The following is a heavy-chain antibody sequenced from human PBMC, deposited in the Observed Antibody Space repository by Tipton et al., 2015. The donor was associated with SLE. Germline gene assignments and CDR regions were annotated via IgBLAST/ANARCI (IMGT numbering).Heavy chain of an antibody. V-gene: IGHV1-8*01. CDR2: MNPNSGNT. D-gene: IGHD6-19*01. CDR1: GYTFTSYD. CDR3: ARGDWLGRDF. J-gene: IGHJ4*02. Sequence: QSGPEVKKPGASVKVSCKASGYTFTSYDINWVRQATGQGLEWMGWMNPNSGNTGYAQKFQGRVTMTRNTSISTAYMELSSLRSEESAVYYWARGDWLGRDFWGQGTLVTVPS.